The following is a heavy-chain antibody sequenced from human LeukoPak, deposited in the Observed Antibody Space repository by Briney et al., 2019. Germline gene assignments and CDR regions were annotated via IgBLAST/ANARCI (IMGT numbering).Heavy chain of an antibody. V-gene: IGHV3-23*01. D-gene: IGHD3-16*01. Sequence: PGGSLRLSCTASGFTFSSYAMNWVRQAPGKGLEWVSVISDSGGSTYYADSVKGRFIISRDNYKNTLSLQMDSLRADDTAVYYCAKELPGGVLTPLDYWGQGTLVTVSP. J-gene: IGHJ4*02. CDR3: AKELPGGVLTPLDY. CDR2: ISDSGGST. CDR1: GFTFSSYA.